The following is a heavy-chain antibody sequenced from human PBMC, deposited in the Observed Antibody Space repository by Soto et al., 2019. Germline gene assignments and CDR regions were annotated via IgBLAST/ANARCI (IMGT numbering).Heavy chain of an antibody. CDR3: ARHGGYYFDY. D-gene: IGHD3-16*01. J-gene: IGHJ4*02. CDR1: GGSFSGYY. Sequence: QVQLQQWGAGLLKPSETLSVTCAVYGGSFSGYYWSWIRQPPGKGLEWIGEIGHGGGTIYNPSLETRVTISEDASNNPFSLKVNSVTAADTAVYYCARHGGYYFDYWGQGAPVNVSS. V-gene: IGHV4-34*01. CDR2: IGHGGGT.